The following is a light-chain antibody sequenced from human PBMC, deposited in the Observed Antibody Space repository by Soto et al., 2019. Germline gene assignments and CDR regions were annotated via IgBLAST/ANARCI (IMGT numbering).Light chain of an antibody. CDR1: QSISSW. V-gene: IGKV1-5*01. Sequence: DIQMTQSPSTLSASLGDRVTITCRASQSISSWLAWYQQKPGKAPKLLIYDASSLESGVPSRFSGSGSGTEFTLTISSLQSDDFATYYCQQYNSYSPYSFGQGTKLEIK. J-gene: IGKJ2*01. CDR3: QQYNSYSPYS. CDR2: DAS.